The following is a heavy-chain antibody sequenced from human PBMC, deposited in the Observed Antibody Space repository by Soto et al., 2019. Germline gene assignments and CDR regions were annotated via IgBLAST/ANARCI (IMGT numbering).Heavy chain of an antibody. CDR1: GYTFTRYY. D-gene: IGHD2-21*02. V-gene: IGHV1-2*02. J-gene: IGHJ4*02. CDR2: INPNSGDT. CDR3: ARQLAYCGGDCYTEPVDY. Sequence: GASVKVSCKTSGYTFTRYYIHWVRQAPGQGLERMGWINPNSGDTKYAQRFQGRVTMTKDTSITTAYMELTRLRSDDTAVYFCARQLAYCGGDCYTEPVDYWGQGTLVTVPS.